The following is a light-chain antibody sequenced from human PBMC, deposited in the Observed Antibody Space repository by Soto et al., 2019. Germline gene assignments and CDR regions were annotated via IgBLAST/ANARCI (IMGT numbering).Light chain of an antibody. Sequence: VVTQSPATLSVFPGETATLSCSASQSVSSDLAWYQQRPGQAPRLLIYGASTRATGIPARFRGSGSGTEFRLTISSLQSEDFATYDCQQYNTWHPKMAFGRGTKVEIK. CDR2: GAS. CDR3: QQYNTWHPKMA. V-gene: IGKV3-15*01. J-gene: IGKJ1*01. CDR1: QSVSSD.